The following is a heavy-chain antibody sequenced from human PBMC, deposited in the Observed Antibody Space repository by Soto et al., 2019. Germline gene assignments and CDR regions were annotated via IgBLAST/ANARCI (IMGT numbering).Heavy chain of an antibody. V-gene: IGHV4-31*03. CDR3: ARDSGDVSGVGFDY. CDR1: GDSISTSFFY. D-gene: IGHD3-3*01. J-gene: IGHJ4*02. CDR2: IYKSGST. Sequence: VELRESGPGLVRPSQTLSLACNVSGDSISTSFFYWGWGRQIPGKGLEWIGYIYKSGSTYYNPSLQSRVRMSVDSSKNQFSLSLSPVTAADTAVYYCARDSGDVSGVGFDYWGPGTLVTVSS.